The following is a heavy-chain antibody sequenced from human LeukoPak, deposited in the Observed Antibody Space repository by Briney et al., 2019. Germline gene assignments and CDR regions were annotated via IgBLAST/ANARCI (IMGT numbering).Heavy chain of an antibody. CDR3: ASDTDTAMVTNAFDI. Sequence: ASVKVSCKASGGNFSSYAISWVRQAPGQGLEWMGGIIPIFGTANYAQKFQGRVTITTDESTSTAYMELSSLRSEDTAVYYCASDTDTAMVTNAFDIWGQGTMVTVSS. CDR1: GGNFSSYA. J-gene: IGHJ3*02. CDR2: IIPIFGTA. V-gene: IGHV1-69*05. D-gene: IGHD5-18*01.